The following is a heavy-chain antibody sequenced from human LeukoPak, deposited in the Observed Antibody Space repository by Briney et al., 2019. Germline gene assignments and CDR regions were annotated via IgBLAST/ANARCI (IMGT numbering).Heavy chain of an antibody. D-gene: IGHD3-10*01. CDR1: GFTFSSYA. Sequence: PGGSLRLSCAASGFTFSSYAMSWVRQAPGKGLEWVSAISGSGGSTYYADSVKGRFTISRDNSKNTLCLQMNSLRAEDTAVYYCAKDRRRGVNPRYFDYWGQGTLVTVSS. V-gene: IGHV3-23*01. CDR2: ISGSGGST. CDR3: AKDRRRGVNPRYFDY. J-gene: IGHJ4*02.